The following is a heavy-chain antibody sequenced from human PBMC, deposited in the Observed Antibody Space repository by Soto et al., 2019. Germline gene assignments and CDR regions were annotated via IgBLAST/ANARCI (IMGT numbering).Heavy chain of an antibody. CDR3: ARGAMASLYFMDV. J-gene: IGHJ6*03. Sequence: GGSLRLSCAASGFTFSSYDMHWVRQATGKGLEWVSTIGTTGDTYYPGSVKGRFTISRENAKNSFYLQMNSLRAGDTAVYFCARGAMASLYFMDVWGKGTTVTVSS. CDR1: GFTFSSYD. CDR2: IGTTGDT. D-gene: IGHD2-2*01. V-gene: IGHV3-13*01.